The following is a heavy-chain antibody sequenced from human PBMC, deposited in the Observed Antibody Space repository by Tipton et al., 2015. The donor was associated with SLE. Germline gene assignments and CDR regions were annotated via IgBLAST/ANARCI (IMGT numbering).Heavy chain of an antibody. CDR3: ARLPEYYFDA. CDR2: VYYTGDT. V-gene: IGHV4-39*07. CDR1: GGSISSSSYS. Sequence: TLSLTCTVSGGSISSSSYSWGGVRQTPGQGLAWIGHVYYTGDTYYNPSLQSRITISLDTSKNQISLSLSSVTAADTAVYYCARLPEYYFDAWGQGTLVTVSS. J-gene: IGHJ4*02.